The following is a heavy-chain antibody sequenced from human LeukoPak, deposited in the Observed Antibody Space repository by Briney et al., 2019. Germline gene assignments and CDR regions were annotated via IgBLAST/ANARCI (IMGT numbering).Heavy chain of an antibody. V-gene: IGHV4-31*11. J-gene: IGHJ5*02. D-gene: IGHD2-21*02. CDR2: IYYSGST. CDR3: ARAVYGDGNWFDP. Sequence: SETLSLTCAVSGGSISSGGYSWSWIRQPPGKGLEWIGYIYYSGSTYYNPSLKSRITISIDTSKNQFSLKLSSVTAADTAMYYCARAVYGDGNWFDPWGQGTLVTVSS. CDR1: GGSISSGGYS.